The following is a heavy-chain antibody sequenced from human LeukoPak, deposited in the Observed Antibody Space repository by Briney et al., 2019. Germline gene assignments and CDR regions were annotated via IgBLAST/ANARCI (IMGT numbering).Heavy chain of an antibody. V-gene: IGHV4-39*07. Sequence: SETLSLTCTVSGGSISSSSYYWGWIRQPPGKGLEWIGSIYYSGSTYHNPSLKSRVTISVDTSKKQLSLTLSSMTAADTAVYYCAGSSCRLCAFDIWGQGTMVTVSS. J-gene: IGHJ3*02. D-gene: IGHD6-13*01. CDR3: AGSSCRLCAFDI. CDR1: GGSISSSSYY. CDR2: IYYSGST.